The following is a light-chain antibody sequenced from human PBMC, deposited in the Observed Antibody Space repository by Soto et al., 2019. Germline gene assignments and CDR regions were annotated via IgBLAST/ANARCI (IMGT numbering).Light chain of an antibody. V-gene: IGLV2-18*02. CDR1: SSDVGNSYNL. Sequence: QSALTQPPSVSGSPGQSVTMSCTGTSSDVGNSYNLVSWYQQRPGTAPKLMIYEVSNRPSGVPDRFSASKSGNTASLTISGLHAEDEADYYCNSFTTTSTWVFGGGTKLTVL. J-gene: IGLJ3*02. CDR3: NSFTTTSTWV. CDR2: EVS.